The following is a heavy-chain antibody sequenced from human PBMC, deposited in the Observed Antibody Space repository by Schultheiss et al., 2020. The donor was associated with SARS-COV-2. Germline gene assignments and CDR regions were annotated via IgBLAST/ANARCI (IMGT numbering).Heavy chain of an antibody. V-gene: IGHV5-51*01. CDR1: GYSFTTHW. CDR2: IYPGDSDI. Sequence: GESLKISCQGSGYSFTTHWISWVRQMPGKGLEWMGIIYPGDSDIRESPSFQGQVTISVDKSNSTAYLQWSSLKASDTAMYYCARRGYCSGAGCHSNAFDIWGQGTLVTVSS. D-gene: IGHD2-15*01. CDR3: ARRGYCSGAGCHSNAFDI. J-gene: IGHJ3*02.